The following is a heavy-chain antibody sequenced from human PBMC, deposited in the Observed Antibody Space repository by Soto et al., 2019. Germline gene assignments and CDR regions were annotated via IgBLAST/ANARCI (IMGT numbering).Heavy chain of an antibody. CDR2: ISAYNGNT. CDR1: GYTFTSYG. Sequence: ASVKVSCKASGYTFTSYGISWVRQAPGQGLEWMGWISAYNGNTNYAQKLQGRVTMTTDTSTSTAYMELRSLRSDDTAVYYCARKVVGFLEWELPNDWFDPWVQGTLVTVSS. J-gene: IGHJ5*02. V-gene: IGHV1-18*01. CDR3: ARKVVGFLEWELPNDWFDP. D-gene: IGHD1-26*01.